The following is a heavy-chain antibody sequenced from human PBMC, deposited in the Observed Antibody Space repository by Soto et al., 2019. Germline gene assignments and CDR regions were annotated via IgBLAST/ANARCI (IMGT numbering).Heavy chain of an antibody. J-gene: IGHJ4*02. CDR1: GFTFSSYA. D-gene: IGHD4-17*01. V-gene: IGHV3-30-3*01. Sequence: QVQLVESGGGVVQPGRSLRLSCAASGFTFSSYAMHWVRQAPGKGLEWVAVISYDGSNKYYADSVKGRFTISRDNSKNTLYLQMNSLRAEDTAGYYWARAGGTGTTDYWGQGTLVTVSS. CDR2: ISYDGSNK. CDR3: ARAGGTGTTDY.